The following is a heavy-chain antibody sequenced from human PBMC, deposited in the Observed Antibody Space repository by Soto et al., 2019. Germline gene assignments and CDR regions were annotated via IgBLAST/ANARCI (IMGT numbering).Heavy chain of an antibody. CDR2: INHSGST. Sequence: PSETLSLTCAVYGGSFSGYYWSWIRQPPGKGLEWIGEINHSGSTNYNPSLKSRVTISVDTSKNQFSLKLSSVTAADTAVYYCASRRSTISLYYYYGMDVWGQGTTVTVSS. CDR3: ASRRSTISLYYYYGMDV. J-gene: IGHJ6*02. V-gene: IGHV4-34*01. CDR1: GGSFSGYY. D-gene: IGHD3-9*01.